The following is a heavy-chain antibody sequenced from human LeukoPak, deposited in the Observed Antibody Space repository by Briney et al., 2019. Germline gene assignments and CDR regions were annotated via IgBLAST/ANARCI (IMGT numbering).Heavy chain of an antibody. J-gene: IGHJ3*02. CDR2: LYWDDDN. CDR1: WSALSTRLVR. V-gene: IGHV2-5*02. CDR3: AHSIHETRGRDRDAFDI. D-gene: IGHD2-21*01. Sequence: SGPTLVKATHPHTPSCTFSWSALSTRLVRVCSVRQPPGMALVWHTLLYWDDDNRYSPSLKRRLTITKNTTKNQVVLTTTNMDPVDTATYYCAHSIHETRGRDRDAFDIWGQGTMVTVSS.